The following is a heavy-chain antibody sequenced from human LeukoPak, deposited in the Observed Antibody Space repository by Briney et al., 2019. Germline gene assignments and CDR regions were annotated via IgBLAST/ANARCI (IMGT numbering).Heavy chain of an antibody. CDR3: AKNTGEYQLLYHFDY. D-gene: IGHD2-2*02. CDR2: IRYDGSNK. V-gene: IGHV3-30*02. Sequence: GGSLRLSCAASGFTFSSYGMHWVRQAPGKGLEWVAFIRYDGSNKYYADSVKGRFTISRDNSKNTLYLQMNSLRAEDTAVYYCAKNTGEYQLLYHFDYWGQGTLVTVSS. CDR1: GFTFSSYG. J-gene: IGHJ4*02.